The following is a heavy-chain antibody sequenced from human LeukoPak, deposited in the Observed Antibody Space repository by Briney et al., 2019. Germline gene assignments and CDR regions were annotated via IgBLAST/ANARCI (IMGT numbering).Heavy chain of an antibody. J-gene: IGHJ6*02. CDR1: GFSVSTNY. Sequence: GGSLRLSCAASGFSVSTNYMNCVRQAPGEGLEWVSVLYYGGSTYYADSVKGRFTISRDNSKNTLYLQMNSLRAEDTAVYYCARDRGPISGMDVWGQGTTVTVSS. CDR3: ARDRGPISGMDV. CDR2: LYYGGST. D-gene: IGHD3-16*01. V-gene: IGHV3-53*01.